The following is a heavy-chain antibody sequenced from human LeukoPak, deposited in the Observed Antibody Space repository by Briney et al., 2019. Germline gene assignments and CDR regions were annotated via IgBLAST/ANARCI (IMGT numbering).Heavy chain of an antibody. Sequence: GGSLRLSCAASGFTFSSYAMSWVRQAPGKGLEWVSGISGSGDNTYYADSVKGRFTISRDNSKNTLYVQVNSLGTEDTAAYYCARHGGYGGNQKAHFDNWGQGTLVTVSS. V-gene: IGHV3-23*01. J-gene: IGHJ4*02. D-gene: IGHD4-23*01. CDR1: GFTFSSYA. CDR2: ISGSGDNT. CDR3: ARHGGYGGNQKAHFDN.